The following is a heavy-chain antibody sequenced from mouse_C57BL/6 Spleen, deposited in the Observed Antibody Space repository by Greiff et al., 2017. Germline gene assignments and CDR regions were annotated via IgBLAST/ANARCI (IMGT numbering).Heavy chain of an antibody. J-gene: IGHJ4*01. D-gene: IGHD4-1*01. CDR2: INPSNGGT. Sequence: QVQLQQPGPELVKPGASVKLSCKASGYTFTSYWMHWVKQRPGQGLEWIGNINPSNGGTNYNEKFKSKATLTVDKSSSTAYMQLSSLTSEDSAVYYCARSGGANWDDYYAMDYWGQGTSVTVSS. V-gene: IGHV1-53*01. CDR3: ARSGGANWDDYYAMDY. CDR1: GYTFTSYW.